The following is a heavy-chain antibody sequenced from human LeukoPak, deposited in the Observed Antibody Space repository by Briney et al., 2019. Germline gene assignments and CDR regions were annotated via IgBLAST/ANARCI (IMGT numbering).Heavy chain of an antibody. Sequence: GGSLRLSCAASGFTFTSYAMSWVRQAPGEGLEWVSGISRIGGNTYYADSVKGRFTISRDNSKNMLYLQMNNLRAEDAAVYYCAVLWGSFFDYWGRGTLVTVSS. CDR2: ISRIGGNT. CDR1: GFTFTSYA. V-gene: IGHV3-23*01. D-gene: IGHD3-16*01. J-gene: IGHJ4*02. CDR3: AVLWGSFFDY.